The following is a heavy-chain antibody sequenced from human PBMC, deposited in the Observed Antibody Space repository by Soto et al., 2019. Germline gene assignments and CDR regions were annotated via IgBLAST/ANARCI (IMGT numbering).Heavy chain of an antibody. D-gene: IGHD6-13*01. Sequence: EVQLVESGGGLVQPGGSLRLSCAASGFTVSSNYMSWVRHAPGTWLEWDSVIYSGGSTYYADSVKGRFTISRDNSKNKLYLQMNSLRAEDTAVYYCARRGAAAGDYYYYYMDVWGKGTTVTVSS. J-gene: IGHJ6*03. CDR2: IYSGGST. CDR3: ARRGAAAGDYYYYYMDV. CDR1: GFTVSSNY. V-gene: IGHV3-66*01.